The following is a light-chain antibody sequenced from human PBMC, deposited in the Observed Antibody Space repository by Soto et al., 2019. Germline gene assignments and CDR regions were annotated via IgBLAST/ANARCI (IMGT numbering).Light chain of an antibody. CDR1: QSISSW. J-gene: IGKJ4*01. CDR3: QQYKSFSLT. CDR2: KTS. V-gene: IGKV1-5*03. Sequence: DIQMTQSPSTVSASVGDGVTITCRASQSISSWLAWYQQKPGKAPKLLIYKTSNLESGVPSRFSGSGSGTEFSLTISSLQPDDFATYYCQQYKSFSLTFGGGTRVEVK.